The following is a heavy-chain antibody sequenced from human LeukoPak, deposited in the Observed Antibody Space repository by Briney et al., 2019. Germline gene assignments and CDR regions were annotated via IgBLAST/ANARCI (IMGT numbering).Heavy chain of an antibody. Sequence: ASVKVSCKASGYTFTSYDINWVRQATGQGLEWMGWMNPNSGNTGYAQKFQGRVTITRNTSISTAYMELSSLRSEDTAVYYCAGYCRSTSCLGAFDIWGQGTMVTVSS. CDR3: AGYCRSTSCLGAFDI. D-gene: IGHD2-2*01. J-gene: IGHJ3*02. V-gene: IGHV1-8*03. CDR1: GYTFTSYD. CDR2: MNPNSGNT.